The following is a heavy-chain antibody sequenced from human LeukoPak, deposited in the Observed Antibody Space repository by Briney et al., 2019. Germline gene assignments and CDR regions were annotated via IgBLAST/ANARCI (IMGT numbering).Heavy chain of an antibody. J-gene: IGHJ6*03. V-gene: IGHV3-53*01. CDR3: ARDSSQTRNYYYYMDV. CDR1: GFTVSCNY. Sequence: GGSLRLSCAASGFTVSCNYMSWVRQAPGKGLEWVSVIYSGGSTYYSDSVKGRFAISRDNSKNTLYLQMNSLRAEDTAVYYCARDSSQTRNYYYYMDVWGKGTTVTVSS. D-gene: IGHD6-6*01. CDR2: IYSGGST.